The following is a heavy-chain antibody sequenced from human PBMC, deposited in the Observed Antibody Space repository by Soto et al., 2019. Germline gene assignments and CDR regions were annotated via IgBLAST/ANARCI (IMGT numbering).Heavy chain of an antibody. J-gene: IGHJ4*02. D-gene: IGHD2-21*01. CDR2: IYHSGTS. V-gene: IGHV4-38-2*02. CDR1: AYCMNDDVH. Sequence: SQSRPLTCFAAAYCMNDDVHWGWNRQPPGKGLEWIGSIYHSGTSYYNPSLMSRVSISVDTSKNQFSLKVTSVTAADTAVYYCAREAYARADDWGTGTQGTAPQ. CDR3: AREAYARADD.